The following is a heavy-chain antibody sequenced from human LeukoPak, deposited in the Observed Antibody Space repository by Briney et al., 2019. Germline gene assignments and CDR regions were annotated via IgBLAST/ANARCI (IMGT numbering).Heavy chain of an antibody. CDR2: IHHSGNT. J-gene: IGHJ4*02. V-gene: IGHV4-38-2*01. CDR1: GYSISSGYY. CDR3: ARYGSGFDDS. Sequence: SETLSLTCAVSGYSISSGYYWGWIRQPPGKGLEWTGSIHHSGNTHNNSSLKSRVTMSVDTSKNQFSLRLSSVTAADTAVYYCARYGSGFDDSWGQGILVTVSS. D-gene: IGHD3-10*01.